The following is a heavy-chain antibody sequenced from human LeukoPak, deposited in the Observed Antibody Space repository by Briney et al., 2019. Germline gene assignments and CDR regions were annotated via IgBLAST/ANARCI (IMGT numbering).Heavy chain of an antibody. CDR3: ARDLHRHIVVVIHSGPIPFYYYGMDV. J-gene: IGHJ6*02. CDR1: GYTFTSYA. D-gene: IGHD3-22*01. Sequence: ASVKVSCKASGYTFTSYAMNWVRQAPGQGLEWMGWINTNTGNPTYAQGFTGRFVFSLDTSVSTAYLQISGLKAEDTAVYYCARDLHRHIVVVIHSGPIPFYYYGMDVWGQGTTVTVSS. V-gene: IGHV7-4-1*02. CDR2: INTNTGNP.